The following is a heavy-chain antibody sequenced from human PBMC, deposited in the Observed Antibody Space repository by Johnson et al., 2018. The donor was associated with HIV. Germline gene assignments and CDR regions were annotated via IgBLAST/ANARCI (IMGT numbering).Heavy chain of an antibody. V-gene: IGHV3-9*01. CDR1: GFSFDDYA. CDR2: ISWNSGSI. D-gene: IGHD5-24*01. CDR3: AKDREMATITFVEVAFDI. J-gene: IGHJ3*02. Sequence: QLVESGGGVVQPGRSLRLSCAASGFSFDDYAMHWVRQAPGKGLEWVSGISWNSGSIGYADSVKGRFTISRDNARYSLYLQMNSLRAEDTALYYCAKDREMATITFVEVAFDIWGQGTMVTVSS.